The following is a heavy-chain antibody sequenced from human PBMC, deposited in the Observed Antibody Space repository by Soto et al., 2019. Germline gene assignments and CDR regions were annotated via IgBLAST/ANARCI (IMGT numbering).Heavy chain of an antibody. Sequence: LSCAASGFDFSTYGMNWVRQAPGKGLEWVSFISSGGTYIYYADSVQGRFTISRDNTQNSLYLQMKSLRADDTAVYYCARDIRPPSRYENSGHDVLDIWGQGTMVTVSS. CDR1: GFDFSTYG. CDR2: ISSGGTYI. D-gene: IGHD3-22*01. CDR3: ARDIRPPSRYENSGHDVLDI. J-gene: IGHJ3*02. V-gene: IGHV3-21*06.